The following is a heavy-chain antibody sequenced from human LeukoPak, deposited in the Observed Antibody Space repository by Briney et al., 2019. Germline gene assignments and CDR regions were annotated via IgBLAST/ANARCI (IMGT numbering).Heavy chain of an antibody. CDR2: ISYDGSNK. D-gene: IGHD1-26*01. V-gene: IGHV3-30*04. J-gene: IGHJ3*02. CDR3: ARGFHFSGSKGRAFDI. Sequence: GGSLRLSCAASGFTFSSYAMHWVRQAPGKGREWVAVISYDGSNKYYADSVKGRFTISRDNSKNTLYLQMNSLRAEDTAVYYCARGFHFSGSKGRAFDIWGQGTMVTVSS. CDR1: GFTFSSYA.